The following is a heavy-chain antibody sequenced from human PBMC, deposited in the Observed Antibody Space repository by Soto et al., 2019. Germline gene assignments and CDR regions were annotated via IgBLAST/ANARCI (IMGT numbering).Heavy chain of an antibody. V-gene: IGHV3-74*01. Sequence: EVQLVESGGGLVQPGGSLRLSCAASGFTFSNYWMHWVRQAPGKGLVWVPRINSDGSSTSYADSVKGRFTISRDNAKNTLSLQMNSLRADDTAVYYCARGGVGRYCSSSSCYTWVFDYWGQGTLVTVSS. CDR1: GFTFSNYW. CDR3: ARGGVGRYCSSSSCYTWVFDY. CDR2: INSDGSST. J-gene: IGHJ4*02. D-gene: IGHD2-2*02.